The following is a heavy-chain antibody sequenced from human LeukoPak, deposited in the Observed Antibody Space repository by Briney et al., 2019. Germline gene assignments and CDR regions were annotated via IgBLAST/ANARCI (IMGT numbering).Heavy chain of an antibody. CDR2: MYSDGST. Sequence: PGGSLRLSCAASGFTFSTNYMSWVRQAPGKGLEWGSVMYSDGSTYYSDSMKGRFTISRDNSKNTLYLQMSSLRAEDTAVYYCARTTVGNGHDAFDIWGQGTMVTVSS. D-gene: IGHD1-14*01. CDR3: ARTTVGNGHDAFDI. V-gene: IGHV3-53*01. J-gene: IGHJ3*02. CDR1: GFTFSTNY.